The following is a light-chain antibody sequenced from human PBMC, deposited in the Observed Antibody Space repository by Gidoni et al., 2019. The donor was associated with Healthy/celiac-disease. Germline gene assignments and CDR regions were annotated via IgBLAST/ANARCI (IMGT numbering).Light chain of an antibody. CDR3: QQYNSYSRT. CDR2: DAS. CDR1: QSISSW. Sequence: DIQMTQSPSTLSASVGARVTITCRASQSISSWLAWYQQKPGKAPKVLIYDASSLESGVPSRFSGSGSGTEFTLTISSLQPDDFATYYCQQYNSYSRTFGQXTKVEIK. V-gene: IGKV1-5*01. J-gene: IGKJ1*01.